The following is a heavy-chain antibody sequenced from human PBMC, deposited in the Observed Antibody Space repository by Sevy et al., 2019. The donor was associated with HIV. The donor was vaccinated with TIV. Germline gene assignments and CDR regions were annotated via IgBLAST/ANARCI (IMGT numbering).Heavy chain of an antibody. CDR3: AKGFCSGTTCPRDYYYYGMDV. J-gene: IGHJ6*02. CDR2: ISGSGRFT. D-gene: IGHD2-15*01. V-gene: IGHV3-23*01. CDR1: EFTFSSYA. Sequence: GGCLRLSCSASEFTFSSYAMSWVRQAPGKGLERVSSISGSGRFTYYADFVEGRFIVSRDNSKNTLSVQMNSLRAEDTAVYYCAKGFCSGTTCPRDYYYYGMDVWGQGTTVNVSS.